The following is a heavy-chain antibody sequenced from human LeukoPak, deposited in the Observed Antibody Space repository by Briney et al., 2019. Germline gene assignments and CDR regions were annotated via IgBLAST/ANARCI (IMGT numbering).Heavy chain of an antibody. CDR1: GYTFTGYY. J-gene: IGHJ4*02. D-gene: IGHD3-22*01. V-gene: IGHV1-2*02. CDR2: INPNSGGT. CDR3: ARVNYYDSSGYYADFDY. Sequence: ASVKVSCKASGYTFTGYYMQWVRQAPGQGLEWMGWINPNSGGTNYAQKFQGRVTMTRDTSISAAYMELSRLRSDDTAVYYCARVNYYDSSGYYADFDYWGQGTLVTVSS.